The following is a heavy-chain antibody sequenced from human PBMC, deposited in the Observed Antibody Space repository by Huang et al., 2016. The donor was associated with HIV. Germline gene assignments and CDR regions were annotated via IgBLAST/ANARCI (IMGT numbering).Heavy chain of an antibody. CDR2: ISPYNGMT. CDR3: ARSYGSGNDFLDF. Sequence: QVQLVQSGTEVRKPVASVKVSCKASGYTFTTFGITWVRPAPGQGLEWLGWISPYNGMTDDEQQLRGRITMTKDTSTTTAYMELRTLTSDDTAVYYCARSYGSGNDFLDFWGQGTLVTVSS. CDR1: GYTFTTFG. D-gene: IGHD3-10*01. V-gene: IGHV1-18*04. J-gene: IGHJ3*01.